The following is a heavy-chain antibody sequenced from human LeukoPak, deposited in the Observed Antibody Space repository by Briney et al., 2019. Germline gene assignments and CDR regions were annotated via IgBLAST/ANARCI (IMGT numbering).Heavy chain of an antibody. D-gene: IGHD7-27*01. CDR3: ARTVGISIDY. V-gene: IGHV4-59*01. J-gene: IGHJ4*02. Sequence: SETLSLTCAVYGGSFSGYYWSWIRQPPGKGLEWIGYIYYSGSTNYNPSLKSRVTISVDTSKNQFSLKLSSVTAADTAVYYCARTVGISIDYWGQGTLVTVSS. CDR1: GGSFSGYY. CDR2: IYYSGST.